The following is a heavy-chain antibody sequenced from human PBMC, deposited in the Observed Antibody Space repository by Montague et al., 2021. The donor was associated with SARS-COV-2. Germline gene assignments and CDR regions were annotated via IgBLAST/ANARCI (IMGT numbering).Heavy chain of an antibody. CDR2: IYSSGGT. CDR3: AGRTDILTGYYDY. J-gene: IGHJ4*02. D-gene: IGHD3-9*01. CDR1: GGSASDYH. Sequence: SETLSLTCTVSGGSASDYHWAWIRQPPGKGLEWIGYIYSSGGTNYNPSLKSRVTLSLDAAKNHFSLRLSSVTAADTAVYYCAGRTDILTGYYDYWGQGTLVTVSS. V-gene: IGHV4-59*02.